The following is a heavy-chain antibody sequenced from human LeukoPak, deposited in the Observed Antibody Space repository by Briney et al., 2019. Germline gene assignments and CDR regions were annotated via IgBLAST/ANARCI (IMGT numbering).Heavy chain of an antibody. CDR2: FDPEDGET. V-gene: IGHV1-24*01. CDR1: GYTLTELS. D-gene: IGHD1-26*01. CDR3: ATVTRVGATVDY. Sequence: ASVKVSCKVSGYTLTELSMHWVRQAPGKGLEWMGGFDPEDGETIYAQKFQGRVTMTEDTSTDTAYMELSSLRSEDTVVYYCATVTRVGATVDYWGQGTLVTVSS. J-gene: IGHJ4*02.